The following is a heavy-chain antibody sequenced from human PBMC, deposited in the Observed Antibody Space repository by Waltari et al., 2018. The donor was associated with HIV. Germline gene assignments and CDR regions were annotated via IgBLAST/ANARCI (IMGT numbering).Heavy chain of an antibody. CDR3: ARVYSSTTGRALDY. J-gene: IGHJ4*02. V-gene: IGHV3-7*01. CDR2: IKQDGREK. Sequence: EVHLVESGGGLVQPGGSLGRSCVGSGLIVSNYCMTWVHQAPGKGLEWVSNIKQDGREKNYVDSVAGRFSISRDNANNSLFLQLNSLRDEDTAVYYCARVYSSTTGRALDYWGQGTLVTVSS. CDR1: GLIVSNYC. D-gene: IGHD2-2*01.